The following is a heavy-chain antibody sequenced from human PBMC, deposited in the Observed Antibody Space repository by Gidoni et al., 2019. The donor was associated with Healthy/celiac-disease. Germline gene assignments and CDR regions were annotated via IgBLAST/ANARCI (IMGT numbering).Heavy chain of an antibody. D-gene: IGHD3-3*01. CDR1: GGSFSGSY. CDR3: ARGEEGNDFWSGYSRRFDP. CDR2: INHSGST. V-gene: IGHV4-34*01. Sequence: QVQLQQWGAGLLKPSETLSLTCAVYGGSFSGSYWSWIRQSPGKGLEWIGEINHSGSTNYNPSLKRRVTISVDTSKNQFSLKLSSVTAADTAVYYCARGEEGNDFWSGYSRRFDPWGQGTLVTVSS. J-gene: IGHJ5*02.